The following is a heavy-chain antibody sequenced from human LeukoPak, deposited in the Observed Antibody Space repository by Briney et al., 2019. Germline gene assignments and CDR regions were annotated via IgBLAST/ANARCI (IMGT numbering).Heavy chain of an antibody. V-gene: IGHV3-23*01. Sequence: GGSLRLSCAASGFTFSSYAMSWVRQAPGKGLEWVSSISVSGGGTYYADSVKGRFTTSRDNSKNTLYLQMNSLSAEDTAVYYCARRGIVLGAAPVLKYSFDYWGQGTLVTVSS. J-gene: IGHJ4*02. CDR2: ISVSGGGT. CDR3: ARRGIVLGAAPVLKYSFDY. CDR1: GFTFSSYA. D-gene: IGHD1-26*01.